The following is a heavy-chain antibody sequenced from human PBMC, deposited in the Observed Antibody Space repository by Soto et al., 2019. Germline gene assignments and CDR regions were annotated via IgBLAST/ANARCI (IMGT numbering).Heavy chain of an antibody. CDR1: GFTFSSYG. Sequence: GGSLRLSCAASGFTFSSYGMHWVRQAPGKGLEWVAVISYDGSNKYYADSVKGRFTISRDNSKNTLYLQMNSLRAEDTAVYYCANNGYGFFLGYYYYGMDVWGQGTTVTVSS. J-gene: IGHJ6*02. CDR2: ISYDGSNK. CDR3: ANNGYGFFLGYYYYGMDV. D-gene: IGHD3-3*01. V-gene: IGHV3-30*18.